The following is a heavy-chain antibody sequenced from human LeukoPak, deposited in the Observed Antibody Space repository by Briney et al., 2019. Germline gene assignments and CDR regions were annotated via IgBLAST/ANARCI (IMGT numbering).Heavy chain of an antibody. CDR1: GGSISSYY. CDR2: IYTSGST. J-gene: IGHJ4*02. Sequence: KPSETLSLTCTVSGGSISSYYWSWIRQPAGKGLEWIGRIYTSGSTGYNPSLKSRVTMSVDTSKNQFPLQLSSVTAADTAVYYCARVDLRAAYFDSWGQGTLVTVSS. D-gene: IGHD2-15*01. V-gene: IGHV4-4*07. CDR3: ARVDLRAAYFDS.